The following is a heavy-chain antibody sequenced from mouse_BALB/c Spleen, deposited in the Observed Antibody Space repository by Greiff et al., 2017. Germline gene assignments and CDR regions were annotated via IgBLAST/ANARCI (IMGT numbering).Heavy chain of an antibody. CDR3: ARADGQPYYFDY. J-gene: IGHJ2*01. V-gene: IGHV1-9*01. CDR1: GYTFSSYW. Sequence: VKLMESGAELMKPGASVKISCKATGYTFSSYWIEWVKQRPGHGLEWIGEILPGSGSTNYNEKFKGKATFTADTSSNTAYMQLSSLTSEDSAVYYCARADGQPYYFDYWGQGTTLTVSS. CDR2: ILPGSGST. D-gene: IGHD2-3*01.